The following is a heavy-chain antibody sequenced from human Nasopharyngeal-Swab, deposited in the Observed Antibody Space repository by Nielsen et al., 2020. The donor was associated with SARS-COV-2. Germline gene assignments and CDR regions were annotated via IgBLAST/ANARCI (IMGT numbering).Heavy chain of an antibody. CDR3: AKDYYGSGTYYIGGLGY. Sequence: GGSLRLSCAGSGFRFSSYAMHWVRQAPGKGLEWVSTVSATGGTTYYADSVKGRFTISRDNSKNALYLQMNSLRAEDTALYYCAKDYYGSGTYYIGGLGYWGQGTLVTVSS. CDR2: VSATGGTT. V-gene: IGHV3-23*01. J-gene: IGHJ4*02. D-gene: IGHD3-10*01. CDR1: GFRFSSYA.